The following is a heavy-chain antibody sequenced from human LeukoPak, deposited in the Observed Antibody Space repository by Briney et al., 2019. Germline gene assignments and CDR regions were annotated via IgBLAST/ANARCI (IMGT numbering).Heavy chain of an antibody. J-gene: IGHJ6*02. V-gene: IGHV4-39*07. CDR2: FYYSGST. CDR3: ASFNRLGNYYYYYGMDV. CDR1: GGSISSSSDY. Sequence: SETLSLTCTVPGGSISSSSDYWGWIRQPAGKGLEWIGSFYYSGSTSYNPSLKSRVTISVDTSKNQFSLNLSSVTAADTAVYYCASFNRLGNYYYYYGMDVWDQGTTVTVSS. D-gene: IGHD3-9*01.